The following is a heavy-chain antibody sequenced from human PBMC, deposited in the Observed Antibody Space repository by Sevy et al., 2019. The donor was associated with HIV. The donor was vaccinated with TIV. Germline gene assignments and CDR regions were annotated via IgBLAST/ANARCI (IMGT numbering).Heavy chain of an antibody. CDR2: INPNSDGT. CDR3: ATIIVVVPAAIFQH. Sequence: ASVKVSCKASGYSFTAYYIHWVRQAPGQGLEWMGWINPNSDGTNYAQTFQGRVTMTSDASINTASMELTRLRSDDTAVYYCATIIVVVPAAIFQHWGQGTLVTVSS. CDR1: GYSFTAYY. J-gene: IGHJ1*01. V-gene: IGHV1-2*02. D-gene: IGHD2-2*01.